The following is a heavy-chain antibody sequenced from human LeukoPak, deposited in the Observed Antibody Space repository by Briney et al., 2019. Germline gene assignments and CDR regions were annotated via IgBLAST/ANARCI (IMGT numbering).Heavy chain of an antibody. J-gene: IGHJ3*02. CDR3: ARESYYDSIGYSHDAFDI. D-gene: IGHD3-22*01. V-gene: IGHV4-34*01. Sequence: SETLSLTCAVYGGSFSGYYWSWIRQPPGKGLEWIGEINHSGSTNYNPSLKSRVTIAVDTSKNQFSLKLNSVTAADTAVYYCARESYYDSIGYSHDAFDIWGQGTMVTVSS. CDR2: INHSGST. CDR1: GGSFSGYY.